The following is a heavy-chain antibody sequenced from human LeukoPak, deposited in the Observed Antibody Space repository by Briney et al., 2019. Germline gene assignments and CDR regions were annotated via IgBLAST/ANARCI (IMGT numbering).Heavy chain of an antibody. CDR1: GFTFSSYT. J-gene: IGHJ6*03. CDR3: ARFAAGGSYYYYMDV. V-gene: IGHV3-48*01. CDR2: IGTSSTTI. Sequence: GGSLRLSCAASGFTFSSYTMHWVRQPPGKGLEWVSNIGTSSTTIYYADSVKGRFTISRDNAKNSLYLQMNSLRADDTAVYYCARFAAGGSYYYYMDVGGKGTTVTVSS. D-gene: IGHD6-25*01.